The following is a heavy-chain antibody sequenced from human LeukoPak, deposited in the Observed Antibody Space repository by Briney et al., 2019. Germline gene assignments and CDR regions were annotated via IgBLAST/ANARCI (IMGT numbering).Heavy chain of an antibody. D-gene: IGHD3-3*01. CDR3: AVHDCCSCGYYFDY. Sequence: ASVKVSCMASLYTFTGYGISWGREAPGQGLEWLGWISGYNGNTNYAQKFQGRVTMTTDTPTSTAYMDLRSLKSDDTAVYYCAVHDCCSCGYYFDYWGQGTLVTVSS. CDR1: LYTFTGYG. V-gene: IGHV1-18*01. CDR2: ISGYNGNT. J-gene: IGHJ4*02.